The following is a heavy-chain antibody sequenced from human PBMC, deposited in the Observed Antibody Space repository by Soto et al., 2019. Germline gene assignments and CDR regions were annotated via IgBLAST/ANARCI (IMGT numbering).Heavy chain of an antibody. D-gene: IGHD3-10*01. CDR3: ARVGYYYGSGTYVAFDP. V-gene: IGHV4-59*01. CDR2: IYYSGST. Sequence: PSETLSLTCTVSGDSISSYYWSWIRQPPGKGLEWIGYIYYSGSTNYNPSLKSRVTISVDTSKNQFSLKLSSVTAADTAVYYCARVGYYYGSGTYVAFDPWGQGTLVTVSS. J-gene: IGHJ5*02. CDR1: GDSISSYY.